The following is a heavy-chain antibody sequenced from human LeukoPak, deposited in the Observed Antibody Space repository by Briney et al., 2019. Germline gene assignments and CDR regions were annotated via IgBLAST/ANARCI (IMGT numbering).Heavy chain of an antibody. CDR2: INHSVST. CDR1: GGSFSGYY. Sequence: SETLSLTCAVYGGSFSGYYWSWIRQPPGKGLEWIGEINHSVSTNYNPSLKSRVTISVDTSKNQFSLKLSSVTAADTAVYYCARTHERPKYSYGYGPYYFDYWGQGTLVTVSS. D-gene: IGHD5-18*01. CDR3: ARTHERPKYSYGYGPYYFDY. J-gene: IGHJ4*02. V-gene: IGHV4-34*01.